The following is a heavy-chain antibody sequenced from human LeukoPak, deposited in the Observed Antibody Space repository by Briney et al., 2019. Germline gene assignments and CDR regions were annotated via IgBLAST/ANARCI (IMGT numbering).Heavy chain of an antibody. V-gene: IGHV3-21*01. J-gene: IGHJ6*03. CDR2: ISSSSSYI. Sequence: GGSLRLSCVASGFTFSTYTMVWVRQAPGKGLEWVSSISSSSSYIFNADSVKGRFTISRDNSKNTLYLQMNSLRAEDTAVYYCAEDQAPGSVFFYYYYMDVWGKGTAVTISS. CDR3: AEDQAPGSVFFYYYYMDV. CDR1: GFTFSTYT. D-gene: IGHD3-10*01.